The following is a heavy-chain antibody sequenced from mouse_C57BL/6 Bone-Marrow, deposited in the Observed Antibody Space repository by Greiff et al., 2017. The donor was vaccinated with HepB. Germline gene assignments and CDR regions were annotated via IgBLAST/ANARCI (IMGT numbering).Heavy chain of an antibody. D-gene: IGHD4-1*01. V-gene: IGHV1-81*01. CDR2: IYPRSGNT. CDR1: GYTFTSYG. J-gene: IGHJ4*01. Sequence: VQLVESGAELARPGASVKLSCKASGYTFTSYGISWVKQRTGQGLEWIGEIYPRSGNTYYNEKFKGKATLTADKSSSTAYMELRSLTSEDSAVYFCARDGTYYAMDYWGQGTSVTVSS. CDR3: ARDGTYYAMDY.